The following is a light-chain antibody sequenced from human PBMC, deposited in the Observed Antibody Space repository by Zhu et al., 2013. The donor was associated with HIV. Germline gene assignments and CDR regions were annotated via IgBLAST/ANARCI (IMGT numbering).Light chain of an antibody. V-gene: IGKV3-20*01. CDR2: GAS. CDR1: QSVNIN. CDR3: QQYGSSWT. Sequence: EIVMTQSPATLSVSPGERATLSCRASQSVNINLAWYQQKPGQAPRLLIYGASSRATGIPDRFSGSGSETDFTLSISRLEPEDFAVYFCQQYGSSWTFGQGTKVEIK. J-gene: IGKJ1*01.